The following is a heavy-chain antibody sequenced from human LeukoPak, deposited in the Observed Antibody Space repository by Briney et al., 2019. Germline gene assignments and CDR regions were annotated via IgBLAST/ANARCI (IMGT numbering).Heavy chain of an antibody. V-gene: IGHV4-31*03. CDR3: ARTNGDYKLYYFDY. CDR2: IYYSGST. D-gene: IGHD4-17*01. CDR1: GGSISSSFYY. J-gene: IGHJ4*02. Sequence: SETLSLTCTVSGGSISSSFYYWSWIRQHPGKGLEWIGYIYYSGSTYSNPSLKSRVTISVDTSKNQFSLKLSSVIAADTAVYYCARTNGDYKLYYFDYWGQGTLVTVSS.